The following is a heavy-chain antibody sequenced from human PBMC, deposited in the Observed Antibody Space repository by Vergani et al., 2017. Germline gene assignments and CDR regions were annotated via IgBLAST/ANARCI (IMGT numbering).Heavy chain of an antibody. V-gene: IGHV3-33*06. CDR2: IWYDGSNK. D-gene: IGHD3-22*01. Sequence: VQLVESGGGVVQPGRSLRLSCAASGFTFSSYGMHWVRQAPGKGLEWVAVIWYDGSNKYYADSVKGRFTISRDNSKNTLYLQMNSLRAEDTAVYYCAKTGGMIVVVTTFDYWGQGTLVTVSS. J-gene: IGHJ4*02. CDR3: AKTGGMIVVVTTFDY. CDR1: GFTFSSYG.